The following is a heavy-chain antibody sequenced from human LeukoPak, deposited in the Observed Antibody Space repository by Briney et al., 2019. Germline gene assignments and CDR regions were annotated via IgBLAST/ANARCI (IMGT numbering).Heavy chain of an antibody. J-gene: IGHJ4*02. V-gene: IGHV4-34*01. D-gene: IGHD3-3*01. CDR3: ARESSITIFGVALDY. Sequence: SETLSLTCAVYGGSFSGYYWSWIRQPPGKGLEWIGEINHSGNTNYNPSLKSRVTMSVDTSKNQFSLKLSSVTAANTAVYYCARESSITIFGVALDYWGQGTLVTVSS. CDR2: INHSGNT. CDR1: GGSFSGYY.